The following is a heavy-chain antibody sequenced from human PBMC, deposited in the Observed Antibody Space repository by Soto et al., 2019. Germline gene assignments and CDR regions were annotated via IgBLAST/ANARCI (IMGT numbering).Heavy chain of an antibody. CDR1: GYTFTSYG. J-gene: IGHJ1*01. CDR2: FDPEDGET. CDR3: ATDRYYYDSSGYYSDFQH. D-gene: IGHD3-22*01. Sequence: ASVKVSCKASGYTFTSYGISWVRQAPGKGLEWMGGFDPEDGETIYAQKFQGRVTMTEDTSTDTAYMELSSLRSEDTAVYYCATDRYYYDSSGYYSDFQHWGQGTLVTVSS. V-gene: IGHV1-24*01.